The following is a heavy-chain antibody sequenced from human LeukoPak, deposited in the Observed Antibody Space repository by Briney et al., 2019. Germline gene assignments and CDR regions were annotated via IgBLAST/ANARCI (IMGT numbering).Heavy chain of an antibody. CDR2: ISGSGGST. D-gene: IGHD3-22*01. CDR3: TRELEVDDAFDI. CDR1: GFTFSSHR. Sequence: TGGSLRLSCAASGFTFSSHRMSWVRQAPGKGLEWVSAISGSGGSTYYADSVKGRFTISRDNSKNTLYLQMNSLRAEDTAVYYCTRELEVDDAFDIWGQGTMVTVSS. V-gene: IGHV3-23*01. J-gene: IGHJ3*02.